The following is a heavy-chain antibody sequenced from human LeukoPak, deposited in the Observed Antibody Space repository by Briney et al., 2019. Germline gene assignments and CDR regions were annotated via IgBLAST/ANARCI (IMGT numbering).Heavy chain of an antibody. CDR2: IFYSGST. Sequence: PSETLSLTCTVSGGSISTSSYYWGWVRQPPGKGLEWIGNIFYSGSTYYSPSLKSRVTISLDTSRNQFPLKLNSVTAADTAVYYCARDLGTHPSSGWHRRGHQPDYWGQGTLVTVSS. V-gene: IGHV4-39*06. CDR3: ARDLGTHPSSGWHRRGHQPDY. D-gene: IGHD6-19*01. J-gene: IGHJ4*02. CDR1: GGSISTSSYY.